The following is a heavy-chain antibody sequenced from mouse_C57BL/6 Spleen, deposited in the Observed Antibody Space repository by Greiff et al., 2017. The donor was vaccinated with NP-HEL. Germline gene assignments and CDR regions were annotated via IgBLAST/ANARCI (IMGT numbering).Heavy chain of an antibody. D-gene: IGHD1-1*01. Sequence: QVQLQQSGTELVKPGASVKLSCKASGYTFTSYWMHWVKQRPGQGLEWIGNINPSNGGTNYNEKFKSKATLTVDKSSSTAYMQRSSLTSEDSAVYYCARGSSYGYWYFDVWGTGTTVTVSS. V-gene: IGHV1-53*01. CDR3: ARGSSYGYWYFDV. CDR2: INPSNGGT. J-gene: IGHJ1*03. CDR1: GYTFTSYW.